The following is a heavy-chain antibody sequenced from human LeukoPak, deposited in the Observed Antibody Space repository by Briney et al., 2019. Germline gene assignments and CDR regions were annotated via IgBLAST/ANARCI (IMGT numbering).Heavy chain of an antibody. J-gene: IGHJ6*02. Sequence: SETLSLTCTVSGGSISSYYWSWIRQPPGKGLEWIGYIYYSGSTNYNPSLKSRVTISVDTSKNQFSLKLSSVTAADTAVYYCARDLVLGYSYGSKGGPYYYYCMDVWGQGTTVTVSS. CDR3: ARDLVLGYSYGSKGGPYYYYCMDV. D-gene: IGHD5-18*01. CDR2: IYYSGST. CDR1: GGSISSYY. V-gene: IGHV4-59*01.